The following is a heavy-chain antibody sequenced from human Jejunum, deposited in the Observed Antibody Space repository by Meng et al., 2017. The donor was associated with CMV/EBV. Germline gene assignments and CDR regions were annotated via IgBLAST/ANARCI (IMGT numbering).Heavy chain of an antibody. CDR1: GGSVSSGGYY. CDR3: ARVSSGWDYFDY. D-gene: IGHD6-19*01. CDR2: IYYSGST. J-gene: IGHJ4*02. V-gene: IGHV4-31*03. Sequence: GSGPGLVKPSQTLSLTCTVSGGSVSSGGYYWTWIRQHPGKGLEWFGHIYYSGSTFYNPSLKRRVIISIGTSKNQFSLNLRSVTAADTAVYYCARVSSGWDYFDYWGQGTLVTVSS.